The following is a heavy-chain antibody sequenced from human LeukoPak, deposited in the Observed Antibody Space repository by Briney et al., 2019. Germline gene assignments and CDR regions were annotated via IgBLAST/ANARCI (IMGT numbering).Heavy chain of an antibody. CDR1: GGTLTNYA. Sequence: GASVKVSRKASGGTLTNYAISWVRQAPGQGLEWVGGIIPMFDTSTYAPKFQGRVTITTDESRSTAYMELTSLRSDDSAVFFCASESLVGSTREAYFDHWGQGTLVTVSS. CDR3: ASESLVGSTREAYFDH. D-gene: IGHD1-26*01. J-gene: IGHJ4*02. V-gene: IGHV1-69*05. CDR2: IIPMFDTS.